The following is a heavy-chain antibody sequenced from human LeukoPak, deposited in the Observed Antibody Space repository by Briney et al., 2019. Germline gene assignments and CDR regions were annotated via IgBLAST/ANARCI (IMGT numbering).Heavy chain of an antibody. CDR2: MNPNSGNT. J-gene: IGHJ6*02. CDR3: ARDTVDSSGYPYGMDV. CDR1: GYTFTSYD. V-gene: IGHV1-8*01. Sequence: ASVKVSCKASGYTFTSYDINWVRQATGQGLEWMGWMNPNSGNTGYAQKFQGRVTMTRDTSISTAYMELSRLRSDDTAVYYCARDTVDSSGYPYGMDVWGQGTTVTVSS. D-gene: IGHD3-22*01.